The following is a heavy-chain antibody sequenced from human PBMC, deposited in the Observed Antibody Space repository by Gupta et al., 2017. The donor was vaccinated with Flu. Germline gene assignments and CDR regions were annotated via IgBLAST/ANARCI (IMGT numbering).Heavy chain of an antibody. V-gene: IGHV3-23*01. Sequence: MSWVRQAPGKGLEWVSLVSGSGGSTYYADSVKGRFTISRDNSKNTLYLQMNTLGAEDTAVYFCARTYCSTTSCYPYYFDYWGQGSLVTVSS. J-gene: IGHJ4*02. CDR2: VSGSGGST. D-gene: IGHD2-2*01. CDR3: ARTYCSTTSCYPYYFDY.